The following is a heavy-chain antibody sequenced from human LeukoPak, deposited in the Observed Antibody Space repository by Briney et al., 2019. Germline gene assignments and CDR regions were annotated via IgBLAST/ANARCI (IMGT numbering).Heavy chain of an antibody. V-gene: IGHV3-48*01. J-gene: IGHJ4*02. CDR2: ISSSSSTI. CDR3: ARGGQAYSSSWYPSDY. CDR1: GFTFSSYS. D-gene: IGHD6-13*01. Sequence: GGSLRLSCAASGFTFSSYSMNWVRQAPGKGLEWVSYISSSSSTIYYADSVKGRFTISRDNAKNSLYLQMNSLRAEDAAVYYCARGGQAYSSSWYPSDYWGQGTLVTVPS.